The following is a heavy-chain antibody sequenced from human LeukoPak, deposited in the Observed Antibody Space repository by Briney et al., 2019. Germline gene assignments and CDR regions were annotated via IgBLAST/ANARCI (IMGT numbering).Heavy chain of an antibody. V-gene: IGHV4-4*07. D-gene: IGHD3-10*01. CDR1: GGSISSYY. J-gene: IGHJ5*02. CDR2: IYTSGST. Sequence: KPSETLPLTCTVSGGSISSYYWSWIRQPAGKGLEWIGRIYTSGSTNYNPSLKSRVTMSVDTSKNQFSLKLSSVTAADTAVYYCARESVRGVLNWFDPWGQGTLVTVSS. CDR3: ARESVRGVLNWFDP.